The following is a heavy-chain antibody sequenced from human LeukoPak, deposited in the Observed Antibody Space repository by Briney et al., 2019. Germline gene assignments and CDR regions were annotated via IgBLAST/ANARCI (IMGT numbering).Heavy chain of an antibody. V-gene: IGHV3-21*01. J-gene: IGHJ4*02. Sequence: KTGGSLRLSCAASGFTFSSYSMNWVRQAPGKGLEWVSSISSSSSYIYYADSVKGRFTISRDNAKNSLYLQMNSLSAEDTAVYYCARDVSGPLWLRITDYWGQGTLVTVSS. CDR1: GFTFSSYS. CDR2: ISSSSSYI. CDR3: ARDVSGPLWLRITDY. D-gene: IGHD5-18*01.